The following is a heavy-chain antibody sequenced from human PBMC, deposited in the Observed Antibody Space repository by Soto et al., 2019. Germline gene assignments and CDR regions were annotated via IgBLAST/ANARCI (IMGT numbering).Heavy chain of an antibody. J-gene: IGHJ4*02. CDR2: ISGGGDTT. D-gene: IGHD3-10*01. V-gene: IGHV3-23*01. CDR1: GFTFNNYA. CDR3: AKGRGGSGSLTPRVDF. Sequence: VPLLESGGGLVQPGGSLRLSCAASGFTFNNYAMTWVRQAPGKGLEWVSAISGGGDTTSYADSVKGRFNVSRDGSKNTLYLQMSSLRAEDTALYYCAKGRGGSGSLTPRVDFWGQGTLVTVSS.